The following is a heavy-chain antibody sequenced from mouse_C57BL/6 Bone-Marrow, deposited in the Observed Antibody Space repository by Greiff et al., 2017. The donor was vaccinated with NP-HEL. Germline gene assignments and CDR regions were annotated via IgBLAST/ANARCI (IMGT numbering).Heavy chain of an antibody. V-gene: IGHV1-64*01. D-gene: IGHD2-2*01. CDR3: ARGLLWLRRRDYYAMDY. CDR1: GYTFTSYW. Sequence: QVQLQLPGAELVKPGASVKLSCKASGYTFTSYWMHWVKQRPGQGLEWIGMIHPNSGSTNYNEKFKSKATLTVDKSSSTAYMQLSSLTSEDSAVYYCARGLLWLRRRDYYAMDYWGQGTSVTVSS. CDR2: IHPNSGST. J-gene: IGHJ4*01.